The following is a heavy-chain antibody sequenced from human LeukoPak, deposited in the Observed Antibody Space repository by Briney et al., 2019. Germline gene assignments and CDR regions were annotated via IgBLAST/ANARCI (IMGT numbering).Heavy chain of an antibody. CDR1: GYTFTGYY. Sequence: ASVKVSCKASGYTFTGYYMHWVRQAPGQGLEWMGWINPNSGGTNYAQKFQGRVTMTRDTSISTAYMELSRLRSDDTAVYYCAKGFYDYVWGSPKYYFDYWGQGTLVTVSS. D-gene: IGHD3-16*01. CDR2: INPNSGGT. J-gene: IGHJ4*02. CDR3: AKGFYDYVWGSPKYYFDY. V-gene: IGHV1-2*02.